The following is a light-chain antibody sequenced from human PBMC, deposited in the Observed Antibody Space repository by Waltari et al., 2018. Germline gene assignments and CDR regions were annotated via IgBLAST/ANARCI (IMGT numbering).Light chain of an antibody. CDR2: NNH. J-gene: IGLJ3*02. Sequence: QSVLTQPPSASGTPGQRVTISCSGSSSNIGSNTAHWYQQLPGTAPKLLIYNNHQRPSGVPDRFSASKSGTSASLAISGLQSEDEANYFCAAWDDSLNGHWVFGGGTKLTVL. CDR1: SSNIGSNT. V-gene: IGLV1-44*01. CDR3: AAWDDSLNGHWV.